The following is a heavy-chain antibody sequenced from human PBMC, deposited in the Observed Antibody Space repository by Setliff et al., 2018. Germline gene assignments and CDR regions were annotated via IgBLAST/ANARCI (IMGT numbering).Heavy chain of an antibody. CDR3: TRASSIAVAGSSI. J-gene: IGHJ4*02. V-gene: IGHV1-8*02. CDR2: MNPNSGNT. Sequence: VKVSCKASGYTFTSYDINWVRQATGQGLEWMGWMNPNSGNTGYAQKFQGRVTMTRNTSKSIAYLQMNSLKTEDTAVYYCTRASSIAVAGSSIWGQGTLVTVSS. D-gene: IGHD6-19*01. CDR1: GYTFTSYD.